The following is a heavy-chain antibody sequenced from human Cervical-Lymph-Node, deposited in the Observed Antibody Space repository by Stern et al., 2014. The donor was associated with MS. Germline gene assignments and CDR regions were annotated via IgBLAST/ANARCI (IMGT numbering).Heavy chain of an antibody. CDR1: GFSFSRYA. CDR3: ASAYSSSHYYFDY. J-gene: IGHJ4*02. D-gene: IGHD6-13*01. V-gene: IGHV3-33*01. Sequence: MQLVESGGGVVQPGRSLRLSCAASGFSFSRYAMHWVRQAPGKGLEWVAFRGYDGSVRYYAASVTGRFSISRDNYKNTLYQQMNSLRAEDTAVYYCASAYSSSHYYFDYWGQGTLVTVSS. CDR2: RGYDGSVR.